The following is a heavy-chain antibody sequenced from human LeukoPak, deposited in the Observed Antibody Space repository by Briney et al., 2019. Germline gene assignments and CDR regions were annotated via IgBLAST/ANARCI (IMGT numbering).Heavy chain of an antibody. Sequence: PSQTLSLTCTVSGGSISSGDYYWGWIRQPPGKGLEWIGSIYYSGSTYYNPSLKSRVTISVDTSENQLSLKLSSVTAADTALYYCARAHTSSWYMDYWGQGTLVTVSS. J-gene: IGHJ4*02. D-gene: IGHD6-13*01. CDR3: ARAHTSSWYMDY. CDR2: IYYSGST. CDR1: GGSISSGDYY. V-gene: IGHV4-39*07.